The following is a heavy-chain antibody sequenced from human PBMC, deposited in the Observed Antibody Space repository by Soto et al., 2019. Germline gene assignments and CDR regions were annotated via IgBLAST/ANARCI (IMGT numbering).Heavy chain of an antibody. CDR3: ARLPPPTVTTKGISWFDP. D-gene: IGHD4-17*01. CDR2: INHSGST. V-gene: IGHV4-34*01. CDR1: GGSFSGYY. Sequence: SETLSLTCAVYGGSFSGYYWSWIRQPPGKGLEWIGEINHSGSTNYNPSLKSRVTISVDTSKNQFSLKLSSVTAADTAVYYCARLPPPTVTTKGISWFDPWGQGTLVTVSS. J-gene: IGHJ5*02.